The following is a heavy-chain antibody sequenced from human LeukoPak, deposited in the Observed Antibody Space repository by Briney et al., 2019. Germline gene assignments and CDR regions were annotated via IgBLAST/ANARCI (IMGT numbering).Heavy chain of an antibody. CDR2: ISYSGAST. V-gene: IGHV3-23*01. CDR3: ARVELRYFDY. J-gene: IGHJ4*02. CDR1: GFTFGSYA. Sequence: GGSLRLSCATSGFTFGSYAMNWVRQAPGKGLEWVSGISYSGASTYYGDSVKGRFTISRDNAKNSLYLQMNSLRAEDTAVYYCARVELRYFDYWGQGTLVTVSS. D-gene: IGHD1-26*01.